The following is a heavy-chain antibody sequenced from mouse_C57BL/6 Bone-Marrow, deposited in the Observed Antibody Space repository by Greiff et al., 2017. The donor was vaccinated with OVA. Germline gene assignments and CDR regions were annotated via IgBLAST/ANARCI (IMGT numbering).Heavy chain of an antibody. J-gene: IGHJ2*01. D-gene: IGHD1-1*01. V-gene: IGHV1-50*01. CDR1: GYTFTSYW. Sequence: VQLQQPGAELVKPGASVKLSCKASGYTFTSYWMQWVKQRPGQGLEWIGEIDPSDSYTNYNQKLKGKATLTVDTSSSTAYMQLSSLTSEDSAVYYCARRAYYGSRGYWGQGTTLTVSS. CDR2: IDPSDSYT. CDR3: ARRAYYGSRGY.